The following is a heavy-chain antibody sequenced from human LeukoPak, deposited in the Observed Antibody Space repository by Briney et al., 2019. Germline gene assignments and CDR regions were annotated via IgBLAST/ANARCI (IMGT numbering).Heavy chain of an antibody. D-gene: IGHD4/OR15-4a*01. CDR3: ARRAGAYSHPYDY. V-gene: IGHV3-53*01. Sequence: GGSLRLSCTVSGFTVSSNSMSWVRQAPGKGLEWVSFIYSGDNTHYSDSVKGRFTISRDNSKNTLYLQMNSLRAEDTAVYYCARRAGAYSHPYDYWGQGTLVTVSS. CDR2: IYSGDNT. J-gene: IGHJ4*02. CDR1: GFTVSSNS.